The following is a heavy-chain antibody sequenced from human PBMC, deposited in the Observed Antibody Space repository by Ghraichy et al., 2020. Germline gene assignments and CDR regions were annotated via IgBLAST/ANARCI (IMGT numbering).Heavy chain of an antibody. CDR1: GFTFSSYS. D-gene: IGHD2-2*01. V-gene: IGHV3-21*01. J-gene: IGHJ4*02. CDR3: ARDQGLFNTKYLGLFDY. CDR2: ISSSSYI. Sequence: LSLTCAASGFTFSSYSMNWVRQAPGKGLEWVSSISSSSYIYYADSVKGRFTISRDNAKNSLYLQMNSLRAEDTAVYYCARDQGLFNTKYLGLFDYWGQGKLV.